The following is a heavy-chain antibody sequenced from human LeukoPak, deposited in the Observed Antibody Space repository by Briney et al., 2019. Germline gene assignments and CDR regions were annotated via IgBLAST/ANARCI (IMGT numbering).Heavy chain of an antibody. D-gene: IGHD6-19*01. CDR1: GYTFTGYY. Sequence: ASVKVSCKASGYTFTGYYMHWVRQAPGQGLEWMGGIIPMFGIANYAQKFQGRVTITADETTSTACMELSSLRSEDTAVYYCARDRPYTGGWRGFDYWGQGTLVTVSS. J-gene: IGHJ4*02. CDR2: IIPMFGIA. CDR3: ARDRPYTGGWRGFDY. V-gene: IGHV1-69*13.